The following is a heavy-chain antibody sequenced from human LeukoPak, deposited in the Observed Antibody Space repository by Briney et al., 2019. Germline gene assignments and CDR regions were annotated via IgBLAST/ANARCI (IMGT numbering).Heavy chain of an antibody. V-gene: IGHV4-39*01. Sequence: SETLSLTCTVSGGSISSSSYYWGWIRQPPGKGLEWIGRIYYSGSTYYNPSLKSRVTISVDTSKNQFSLKLGAVTAADTAVYYCARQDYDILTGYYNQFNYCGQGTLVTVYS. CDR1: GGSISSSSYY. J-gene: IGHJ4*02. CDR3: ARQDYDILTGYYNQFNY. D-gene: IGHD3-9*01. CDR2: IYYSGST.